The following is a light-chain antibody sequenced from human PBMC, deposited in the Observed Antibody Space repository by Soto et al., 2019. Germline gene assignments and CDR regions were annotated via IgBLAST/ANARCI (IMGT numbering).Light chain of an antibody. CDR1: RAISDW. CDR2: RAS. Sequence: DIQMTQSPSTLSASLGDRVTITCRASRAISDWLAWYQQRPGKAPKLRIYRASRLESGVPSRFSGSGSGTEFTLTISGLQPDDFATYYCQQYNTFSFTFGQGTKLEI. V-gene: IGKV1-5*03. CDR3: QQYNTFSFT. J-gene: IGKJ2*01.